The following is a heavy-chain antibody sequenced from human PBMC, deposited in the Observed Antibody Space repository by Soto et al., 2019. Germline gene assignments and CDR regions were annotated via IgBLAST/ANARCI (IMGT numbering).Heavy chain of an antibody. Sequence: LSLTCTVSGASSSNYDWNWIRQPPGKGLEWIGYIYYSGTYYNPSLTSRVSMSLDTSKTQFSLSLKSVNTSDTAVYFCSLGGFNYGRPFDFWGHGTQVTVSS. D-gene: IGHD5-18*01. CDR1: GASSSNYD. V-gene: IGHV4-59*01. CDR3: SLGGFNYGRPFDF. CDR2: IYYSGT. J-gene: IGHJ4*01.